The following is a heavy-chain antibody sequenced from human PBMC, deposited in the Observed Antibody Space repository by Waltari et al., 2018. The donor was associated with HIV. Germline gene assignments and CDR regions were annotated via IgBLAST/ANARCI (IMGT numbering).Heavy chain of an antibody. CDR2: IYRSGTT. J-gene: IGHJ6*02. CDR1: GGSIGTYY. Sequence: QVQLQESGPGLVKPSETLSLTCTVSGGSIGTYYWSWIRQPAGKGLEWIGRIYRSGTTNYNPALGSRRIMSVDTSKNQFFLELSSVTVADTAVYYCARGEGNSPGGYYGLDVWGQGTTVTVSS. V-gene: IGHV4-4*07. D-gene: IGHD1-1*01. CDR3: ARGEGNSPGGYYGLDV.